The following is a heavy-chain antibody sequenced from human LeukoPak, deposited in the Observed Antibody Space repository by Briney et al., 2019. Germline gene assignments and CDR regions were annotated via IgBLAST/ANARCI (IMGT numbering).Heavy chain of an antibody. Sequence: GGSLRLSCAASGFTFSSYDMHWVRQATGKGLEWVSAIGTAGDTYYPGSVKGRFTISRENAKNSLYLQMNSLRAGDTAVYYCARGVRITMVRGVQYYFDYWGQGTLVTVSS. CDR3: ARGVRITMVRGVQYYFDY. J-gene: IGHJ4*02. V-gene: IGHV3-13*01. D-gene: IGHD3-10*01. CDR2: IGTAGDT. CDR1: GFTFSSYD.